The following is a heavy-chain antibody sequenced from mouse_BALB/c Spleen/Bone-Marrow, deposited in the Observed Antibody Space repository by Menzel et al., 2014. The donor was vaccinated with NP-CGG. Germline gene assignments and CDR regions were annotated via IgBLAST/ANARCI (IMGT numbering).Heavy chain of an antibody. CDR3: ARLITTDY. CDR2: IDPANGNT. V-gene: IGHV14-3*02. CDR1: GFNIKDTY. D-gene: IGHD2-4*01. Sequence: VQLQQSGAELVKPGASVKLACTASGFNIKDTYMHWVKQRPEQGLEWIGRIDPANGNTKYDPKFQGKATITADTSSNTAYLQLSSLTSEDTAVYYCARLITTDYWGQGTTLTVSS. J-gene: IGHJ2*01.